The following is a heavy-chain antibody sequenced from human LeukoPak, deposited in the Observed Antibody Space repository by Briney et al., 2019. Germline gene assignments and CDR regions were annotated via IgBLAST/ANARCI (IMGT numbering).Heavy chain of an antibody. J-gene: IGHJ6*02. V-gene: IGHV3-73*01. CDR3: TSRFGVPTPTYYYGMDV. D-gene: IGHD3-3*01. Sequence: GGSLRLSCAASGYIFSDHAMHWVRQASGKGLEWVGRISSKANSYATAYAASVKGRFTISRDDSKNTAYLQMNSLKTEDTAVYYCTSRFGVPTPTYYYGMDVWGQGTTVTVSS. CDR2: ISSKANSYAT. CDR1: GYIFSDHA.